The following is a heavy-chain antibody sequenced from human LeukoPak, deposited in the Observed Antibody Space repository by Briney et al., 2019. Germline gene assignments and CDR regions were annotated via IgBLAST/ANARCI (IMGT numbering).Heavy chain of an antibody. D-gene: IGHD3-22*01. V-gene: IGHV4-61*08. CDR1: GGSISSGDYY. CDR3: ARINYYDSSGYYTEPAFDI. J-gene: IGHJ3*02. CDR2: IYYSGST. Sequence: SETLSLTCTVSGGSISSGDYYWSWIRQPPGKGLEWIGYIYYSGSTNYNPSLKSRVTISVDTSKNQFSLKLSSVTAADTAVYYCARINYYDSSGYYTEPAFDIWGQGTMVTVSS.